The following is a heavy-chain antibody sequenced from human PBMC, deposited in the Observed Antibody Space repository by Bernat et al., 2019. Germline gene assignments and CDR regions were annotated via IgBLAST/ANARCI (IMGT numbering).Heavy chain of an antibody. V-gene: IGHV3-23*01. CDR2: LTGSGGST. J-gene: IGHJ6*02. D-gene: IGHD4-17*01. CDR1: GFTLSTYA. CDR3: AKGPTTLTTYYNYYGMDV. Sequence: EVQLLESGGGLVQPGGSLRLSCAASGFTLSTYAMSWVRQAPGRGLEWVSGLTGSGGSTYYADSVKGRFTISRDNSKNTLYLQMNSLRAEDTAVYYCAKGPTTLTTYYNYYGMDVWGQGTTVTVAS.